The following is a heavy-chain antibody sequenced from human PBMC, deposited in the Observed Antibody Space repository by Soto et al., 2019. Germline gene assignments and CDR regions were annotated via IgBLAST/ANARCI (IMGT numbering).Heavy chain of an antibody. V-gene: IGHV5-10-1*01. CDR2: IDPSDSYT. CDR3: ARHRYYDILTGFRSIFDY. D-gene: IGHD3-9*01. CDR1: GYSFTSYW. J-gene: IGHJ4*02. Sequence: GESLKISCKGSGYSFTSYWISWVRQMPGKGLEWMGRIDPSDSYTNYSPSFQGHVTISADKSISTAYLQWSSLKASDTAMYYCARHRYYDILTGFRSIFDYWGQGTLVTVSS.